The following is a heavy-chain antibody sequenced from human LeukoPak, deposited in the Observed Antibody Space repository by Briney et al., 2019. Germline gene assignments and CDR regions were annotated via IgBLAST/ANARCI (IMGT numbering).Heavy chain of an antibody. J-gene: IGHJ5*02. Sequence: ASVKVSCKASGYSFADYYMHWVRQAPGQGLEWMGWIKPNSGGTRSAQKFQGRVTMTRDTSISTAYMELSSLRYDDTAVYYCATNILVRDIINWFDPWGQGTLVTISS. V-gene: IGHV1-2*02. CDR2: IKPNSGGT. CDR1: GYSFADYY. CDR3: ATNILVRDIINWFDP. D-gene: IGHD3-10*01.